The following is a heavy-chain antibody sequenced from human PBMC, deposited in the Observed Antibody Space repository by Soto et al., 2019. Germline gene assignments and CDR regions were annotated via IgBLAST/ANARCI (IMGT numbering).Heavy chain of an antibody. CDR1: GGSISSSSYY. J-gene: IGHJ5*02. D-gene: IGHD2-8*01. CDR2: IYYSGST. V-gene: IGHV4-39*01. Sequence: QLQLQESGPGLVKPSETLSLTCTVSGGSISSSSYYWGWIRQPPGKGLEWIGSIYYSGSTYYNPSLKRRVTISVYTCKTQFSLKLSSVTAADTAVYYWARMLRWFDPWGQGTLVTVSS. CDR3: ARMLRWFDP.